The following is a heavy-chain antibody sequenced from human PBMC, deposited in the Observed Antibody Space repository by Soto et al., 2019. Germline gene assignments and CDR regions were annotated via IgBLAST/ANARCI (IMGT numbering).Heavy chain of an antibody. Sequence: QVQLQESGPGLVKPSETLSLTCTVSGGSISSYYWSWIRQPPRKGLEWIGYIYYSGSTNYNPSLKRQVTISVDTSKTKFSLKLSSVTAADTAVYYCARPTAPGSSSWYPAWDFDLWGRGTLATVSS. CDR1: GGSISSYY. D-gene: IGHD6-13*01. CDR3: ARPTAPGSSSWYPAWDFDL. CDR2: IYYSGST. J-gene: IGHJ2*01. V-gene: IGHV4-59*08.